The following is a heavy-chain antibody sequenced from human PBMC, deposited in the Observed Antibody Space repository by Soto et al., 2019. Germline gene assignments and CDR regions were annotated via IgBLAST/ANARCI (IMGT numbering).Heavy chain of an antibody. Sequence: PGGSLRLSCAASGFTFSSYGMHWVRQAPGKGLEWVAVISYDGSNKYYADSVKGRFTISRDNSKNTLYLQMNSLRAEDTALHYCAKDHKSVAAAGTRLGMDVWGQGTTVTVSS. CDR3: AKDHKSVAAAGTRLGMDV. CDR2: ISYDGSNK. CDR1: GFTFSSYG. J-gene: IGHJ6*02. D-gene: IGHD6-13*01. V-gene: IGHV3-30*18.